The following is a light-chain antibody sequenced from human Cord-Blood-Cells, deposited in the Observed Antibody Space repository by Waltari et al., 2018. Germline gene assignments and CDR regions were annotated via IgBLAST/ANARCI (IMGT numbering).Light chain of an antibody. CDR1: QRVSSSY. CDR3: QQYGSSYT. V-gene: IGKV3-20*01. CDR2: GAS. Sequence: EIVLTQSPGTLSLSPGERATLSCRASQRVSSSYLAWYKQKPGQAPRLLIYGASSRATGIPDRFSGSGSGTDFTLTISRLEPEDFAVYYCQQYGSSYTFGQGTKLEIK. J-gene: IGKJ2*01.